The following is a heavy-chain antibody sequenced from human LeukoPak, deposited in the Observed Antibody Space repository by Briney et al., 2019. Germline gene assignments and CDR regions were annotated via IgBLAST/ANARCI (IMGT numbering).Heavy chain of an antibody. D-gene: IGHD6-6*01. V-gene: IGHV4-34*01. CDR2: INHSGST. J-gene: IGHJ4*02. CDR1: GGSFSGYY. CDR3: ARLSEKLNLFSSSSGFGY. Sequence: PSETLSLTCAVYGGSFSGYYWSWIRQPPGKGLEWIGEINHSGSTNYNPSLKSRVTISVDTSKNHLSLRLSSVTAADTAVYYCARLSEKLNLFSSSSGFGYWGQGTLVTVSS.